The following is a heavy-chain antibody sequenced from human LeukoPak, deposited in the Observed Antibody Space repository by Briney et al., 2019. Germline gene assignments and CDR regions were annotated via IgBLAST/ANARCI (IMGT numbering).Heavy chain of an antibody. CDR1: GFTLSSYA. J-gene: IGHJ4*02. V-gene: IGHV3-23*01. D-gene: IGHD6-13*01. CDR2: IDVTTGGS. Sequence: GGSLRLSCAASGFTLSSYAMSWVRQAPGKGLEWVSTIDVTTGGSYYADSVKGRFTISRDNAKNSLYLQMNSLRAEDTAVYYCARVTAAAATLDYWGQGTLVTVSS. CDR3: ARVTAAAATLDY.